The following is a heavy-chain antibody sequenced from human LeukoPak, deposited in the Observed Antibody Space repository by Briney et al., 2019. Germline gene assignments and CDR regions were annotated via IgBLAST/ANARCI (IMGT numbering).Heavy chain of an antibody. D-gene: IGHD3-9*01. CDR1: GGSISSYY. V-gene: IGHV4-4*07. J-gene: IGHJ4*02. CDR3: ASHYDILTGYEY. Sequence: SETLSLTCTVSGGSISSYYWNWIRQPAGKGLEWIGRIYTSGSTNYKSSLKSRVTMSVDTSKNQFSLKLTSVTAADTAMYYCASHYDILTGYEYWGQGTLVTVSS. CDR2: IYTSGST.